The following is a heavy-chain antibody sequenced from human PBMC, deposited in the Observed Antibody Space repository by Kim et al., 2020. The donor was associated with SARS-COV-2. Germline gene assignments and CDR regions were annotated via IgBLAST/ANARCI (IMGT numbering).Heavy chain of an antibody. CDR3: ARWATLGGYSGYDSVLDY. D-gene: IGHD5-12*01. V-gene: IGHV4-34*01. CDR1: GGSFSGYY. Sequence: SETLSLTCAVYGGSFSGYYSSWIRQPPGKGLEWIGEINHSGSTNYNPSLKSRVTISVVTPKNQVSLKLSSVTAAKTAVYTCARWATLGGYSGYDSVLDYWGQGTLVTVSS. J-gene: IGHJ4*02. CDR2: INHSGST.